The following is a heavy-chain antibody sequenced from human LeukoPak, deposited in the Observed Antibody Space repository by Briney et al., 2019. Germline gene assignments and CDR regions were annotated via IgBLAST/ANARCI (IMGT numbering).Heavy chain of an antibody. Sequence: GGSLRLSCAASGFTFSSYWMNWVRQAPGKGLVWVSRIASDGSSTTYADSVKGRFSISRDNAQNTLYLQMNSLRVEDTAVYYCARGRPHGNDYWGQGTLVTVSS. CDR3: ARGRPHGNDY. V-gene: IGHV3-74*01. J-gene: IGHJ4*02. D-gene: IGHD4-23*01. CDR1: GFTFSSYW. CDR2: IASDGSST.